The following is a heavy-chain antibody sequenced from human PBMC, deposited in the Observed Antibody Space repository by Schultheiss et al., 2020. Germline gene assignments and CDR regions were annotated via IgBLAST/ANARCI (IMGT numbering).Heavy chain of an antibody. CDR1: GFTLSSYW. CDR2: INSAGSST. Sequence: GGSLRLSCAASGFTLSSYWMHWVRQAPGKGLVWVSLINSAGSSTNYADSVKGRFTISRDNSKNSLYLQMNSLRAEDTALYYCAKTDSGSYHFDYWGQGTLVTVSS. CDR3: AKTDSGSYHFDY. V-gene: IGHV3-74*01. D-gene: IGHD1-26*01. J-gene: IGHJ4*02.